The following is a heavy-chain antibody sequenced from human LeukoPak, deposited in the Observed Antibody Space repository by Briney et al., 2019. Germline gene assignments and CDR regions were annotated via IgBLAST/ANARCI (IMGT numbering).Heavy chain of an antibody. CDR1: GYSFTSYW. V-gene: IGHV5-51*01. Sequence: GESLTISCKGSGYSFTSYWIGWVRQMPGKGLEWMGIIYPGDSDTRYSPSFQGQVTISADKSISTAYLQWSSLKASDTAMYYCARQVSEPGTGYYFDYWGQGTLVTVSS. J-gene: IGHJ4*02. CDR3: ARQVSEPGTGYYFDY. D-gene: IGHD3-10*01. CDR2: IYPGDSDT.